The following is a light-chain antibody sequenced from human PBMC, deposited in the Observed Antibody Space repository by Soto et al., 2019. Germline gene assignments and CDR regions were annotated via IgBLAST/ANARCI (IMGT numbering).Light chain of an antibody. J-gene: IGLJ2*01. Sequence: QSVLTQPPSASGTPGQRVTISCSGSSSNIGSNAVNWYQQLPGTAPKLLIYSNNQRPSGVTDRFSGSKSGTSASLAISGLQSEYEADYYCAAWDDSLNRPVFGGRTKLTVL. CDR2: SNN. V-gene: IGLV1-44*01. CDR3: AAWDDSLNRPV. CDR1: SSNIGSNA.